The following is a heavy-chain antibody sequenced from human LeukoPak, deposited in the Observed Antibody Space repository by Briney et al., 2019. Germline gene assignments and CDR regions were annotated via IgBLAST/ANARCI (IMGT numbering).Heavy chain of an antibody. J-gene: IGHJ1*01. CDR2: ISWNSGTI. CDR3: ARAYKDRSLAGKKEFFQH. V-gene: IGHV3-9*01. CDR1: RFTFDNYA. D-gene: IGHD6-19*01. Sequence: GGFLRLSCAASRFTFDNYAMNWVRQVPGKGLEWISLISWNSGTIGYADSVKGRFTISRDNANNFLYLQMNSLRAEDTALYYCARAYKDRSLAGKKEFFQHWGQGTLVTVSS.